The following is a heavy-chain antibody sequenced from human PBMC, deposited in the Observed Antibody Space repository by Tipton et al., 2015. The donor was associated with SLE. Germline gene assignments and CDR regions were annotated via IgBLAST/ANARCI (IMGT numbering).Heavy chain of an antibody. D-gene: IGHD5-18*01. CDR2: IYYSGST. Sequence: TLSLTCTVSGGSISSSSYYWGWIRQPPGKGLEWIGSIYYSGSTYYNPSLKSRVTISVDTSKNQFSLNLRSMTAADTAVYYCARVGDTAIVDYWGQGTLVTVSS. V-gene: IGHV4-39*07. J-gene: IGHJ4*02. CDR3: ARVGDTAIVDY. CDR1: GGSISSSSYY.